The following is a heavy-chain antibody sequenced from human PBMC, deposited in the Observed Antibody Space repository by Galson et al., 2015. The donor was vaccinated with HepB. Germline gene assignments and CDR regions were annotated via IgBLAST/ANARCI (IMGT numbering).Heavy chain of an antibody. J-gene: IGHJ4*02. CDR3: ARSLGIGIDF. CDR2: IWHDGGKK. V-gene: IGHV3-33*08. D-gene: IGHD2-21*01. Sequence: SLRLSCAASGFTLKNFGMHWVRQAPGKGLEWVAVIWHDGGKKYYGDSVKGQFTVSRDNHENTLSLQMNSMRVEDTATYFRARSLGIGIDFWGQGSLVIVSS. CDR1: GFTLKNFG.